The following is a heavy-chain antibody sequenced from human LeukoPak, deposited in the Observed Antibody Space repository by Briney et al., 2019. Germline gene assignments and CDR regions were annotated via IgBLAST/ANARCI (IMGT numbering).Heavy chain of an antibody. Sequence: SETLSLTCTVSGDSISSYYWSWIRQPPGKGLEWIGYNSYSGHTNYNPSLKSRVTISVDTSKNHFSLNLSSVTAADTALYYCARVGNGNFDYWGQGTLVTVSS. V-gene: IGHV4-59*01. CDR2: NSYSGHT. D-gene: IGHD7-27*01. J-gene: IGHJ4*02. CDR3: ARVGNGNFDY. CDR1: GDSISSYY.